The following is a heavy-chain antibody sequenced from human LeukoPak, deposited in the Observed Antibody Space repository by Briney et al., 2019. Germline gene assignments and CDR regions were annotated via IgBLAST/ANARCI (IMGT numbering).Heavy chain of an antibody. J-gene: IGHJ6*03. Sequence: ASVKVSCKASGYTFTSYGISWVRQAPGQGLEWMGWISAYNGNTNYAQKLQGRVTMATDTSTSTAYMELRSLRSDDTAVYYCARGRVVPAAILVYYSYYMDVWGKGTTVTVSS. D-gene: IGHD2-2*02. V-gene: IGHV1-18*01. CDR1: GYTFTSYG. CDR3: ARGRVVPAAILVYYSYYMDV. CDR2: ISAYNGNT.